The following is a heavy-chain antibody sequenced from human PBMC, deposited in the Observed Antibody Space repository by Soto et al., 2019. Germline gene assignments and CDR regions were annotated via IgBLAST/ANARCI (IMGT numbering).Heavy chain of an antibody. D-gene: IGHD1-26*01. J-gene: IGHJ6*03. V-gene: IGHV3-23*01. CDR3: AKGRGTNYYYHMDV. CDR1: GFTFNNYA. Sequence: EVQLLESGGGLVQPGGSLRLSCAASGFTFNNYAISWVRQAPGKGLEWVSTITGSGDSAYYADSVKGRFIISRDNYKNTLYMQMHSLGAEDSAIYYCAKGRGTNYYYHMDVWGGGTTVTVSS. CDR2: ITGSGDSA.